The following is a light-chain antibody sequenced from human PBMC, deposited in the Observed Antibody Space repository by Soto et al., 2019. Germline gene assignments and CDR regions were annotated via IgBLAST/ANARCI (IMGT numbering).Light chain of an antibody. J-gene: IGLJ1*01. CDR1: SSDVGLYDY. CDR2: AVS. Sequence: QSVLTQPASVSGAPGQSITISCTGTSSDVGLYDYVSWYQQHPGKAPQVMIYAVSNRPSGVSNRFSASKSGNTASLFISGLQAEDEADYYCSSYTSDSSYVFGSGTKVTVL. CDR3: SSYTSDSSYV. V-gene: IGLV2-14*01.